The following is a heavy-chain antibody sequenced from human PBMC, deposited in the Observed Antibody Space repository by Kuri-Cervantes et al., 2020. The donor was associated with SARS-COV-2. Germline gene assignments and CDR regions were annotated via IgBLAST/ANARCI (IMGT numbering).Heavy chain of an antibody. V-gene: IGHV4-59*12. Sequence: SETLSLTCTVSGGSISSYYWSWIRQPPGKGLEWIGYIYYSGSTNYNPSLKSRVTISVDTSKNQFSLKLGSVTAADTAVYYCARESSSSWYWFDPWGQGTLVTVSS. CDR3: ARESSSSWYWFDP. CDR2: IYYSGST. D-gene: IGHD6-13*01. CDR1: GGSISSYY. J-gene: IGHJ5*02.